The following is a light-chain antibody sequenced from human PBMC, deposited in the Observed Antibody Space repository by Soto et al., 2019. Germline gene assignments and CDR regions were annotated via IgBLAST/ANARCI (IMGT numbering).Light chain of an antibody. J-gene: IGLJ1*01. CDR1: SSDVGGYNY. CDR2: DVS. Sequence: QSVLTQPASVSGSPGQSITISCTGTSSDVGGYNYVSWYQHHPGKAPKLMIYDVSNRPSGVSNRFSGSKSGNTASLTISGLQPEDEADYYCCSYTTSNTRQIVFGTGTKGTVL. CDR3: CSYTTSNTRQIV. V-gene: IGLV2-14*03.